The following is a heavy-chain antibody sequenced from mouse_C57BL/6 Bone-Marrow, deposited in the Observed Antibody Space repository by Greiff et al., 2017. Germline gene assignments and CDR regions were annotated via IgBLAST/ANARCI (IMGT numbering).Heavy chain of an antibody. D-gene: IGHD1-1*01. J-gene: IGHJ1*03. CDR2: ISGGGGNT. Sequence: EVHLVESGGGLVKPGGSLKLSCAASGFTFSSYTMSWVRQTPEKRLQWVAAISGGGGNTYYPDSVKGRFTIYRANDKNILYLQMSRLRSEDTALYYCSRQVTTVLATKYFDVWGTGTTVTVSS. CDR3: SRQVTTVLATKYFDV. V-gene: IGHV5-9*01. CDR1: GFTFSSYT.